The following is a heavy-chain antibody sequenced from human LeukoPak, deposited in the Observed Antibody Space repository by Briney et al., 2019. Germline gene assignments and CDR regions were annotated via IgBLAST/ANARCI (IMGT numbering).Heavy chain of an antibody. D-gene: IGHD2-2*01. CDR1: GGSISSYY. CDR3: ARGRCSSTSCPTGPKDPTVRRNWFDP. Sequence: SETLSLTCTVSGGSISSYYWSWIRQPPGKGLEWIGYIYYSGSTNYNPSLKSRVTISVDTSKNQFSLKLSSVTAADTAVYYCARGRCSSTSCPTGPKDPTVRRNWFDPWGQGTLVTVSS. CDR2: IYYSGST. V-gene: IGHV4-59*08. J-gene: IGHJ5*02.